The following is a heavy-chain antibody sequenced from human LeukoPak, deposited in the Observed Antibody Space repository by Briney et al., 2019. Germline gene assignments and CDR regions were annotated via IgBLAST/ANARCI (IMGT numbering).Heavy chain of an antibody. CDR3: ARGSCTNGVCYRFDY. CDR1: GGSFSGYY. CDR2: INHSGST. V-gene: IGHV4-34*01. J-gene: IGHJ4*02. Sequence: PSETLSLTCAVYGGSFSGYYWSWIRQPPGKGLEWIGEINHSGSTSYNPSLKSRVTISVDTSKNQFSLKLSSVTAADTAVYYCARGSCTNGVCYRFDYWGQGTLVTVSS. D-gene: IGHD2-8*01.